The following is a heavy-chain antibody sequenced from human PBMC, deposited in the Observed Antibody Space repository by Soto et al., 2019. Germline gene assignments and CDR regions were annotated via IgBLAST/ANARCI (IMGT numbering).Heavy chain of an antibody. V-gene: IGHV3-30*18. D-gene: IGHD6-13*01. Sequence: GGSLRLSCAASGFTFSSYGMHWVRQAPGKGLEWVAVISYDGSNKYYADSVKGRFTISRDNSKNTLYLQMNSLRAEDTAVYYCAKSPPGYSSSWYPYYFDYWGQVTLVTVSS. J-gene: IGHJ4*02. CDR2: ISYDGSNK. CDR1: GFTFSSYG. CDR3: AKSPPGYSSSWYPYYFDY.